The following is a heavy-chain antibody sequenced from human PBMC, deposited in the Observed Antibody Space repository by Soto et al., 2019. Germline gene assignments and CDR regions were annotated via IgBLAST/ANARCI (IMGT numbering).Heavy chain of an antibody. D-gene: IGHD1-26*01. CDR2: IYYSGST. CDR1: GGSISSGGYY. CDR3: ARSATRPTIWPSGP. J-gene: IGHJ5*02. V-gene: IGHV4-31*03. Sequence: KPSETLSLTCTVSGGSISSGGYYWSWIRQHPGKGLEWIGYIYYSGSTYYNPSLKSRVTISVDTSKNQFSLKLSSVTAADTAVYYCARSATRPTIWPSGPWGQGTLVTVSS.